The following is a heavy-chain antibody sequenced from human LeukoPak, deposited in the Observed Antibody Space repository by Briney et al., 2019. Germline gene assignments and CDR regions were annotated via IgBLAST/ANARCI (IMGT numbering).Heavy chain of an antibody. CDR2: ISGRGGST. D-gene: IGHD6-13*01. Sequence: GGSLRLSCAASGFTFSSYAMSWVRQAPGKGLEWVSAISGRGGSTYYADSVKGRFTISRDNSKNTLYLQMNSLRAEDTAVYYCAKDRAQQLVPNWFDPWGQGTLVTVSS. CDR1: GFTFSSYA. J-gene: IGHJ5*02. CDR3: AKDRAQQLVPNWFDP. V-gene: IGHV3-23*01.